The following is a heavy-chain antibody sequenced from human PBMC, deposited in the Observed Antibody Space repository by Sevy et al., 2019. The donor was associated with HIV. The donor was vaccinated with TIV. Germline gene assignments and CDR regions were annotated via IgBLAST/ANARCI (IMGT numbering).Heavy chain of an antibody. Sequence: SETLSLTCAVYVDSFNGHYWSWVRQVPGRGLEWVGEVDLTGNINYNPAFDNRLAISVNRPNNQFSLNLTSLTAADTAVYYCASEPIEAPGRGYFDIWGHGNRVTVSS. J-gene: IGHJ4*03. CDR3: ASEPIEAPGRGYFDI. CDR2: VDLTGNI. V-gene: IGHV4-34*01. CDR1: VDSFNGHY. D-gene: IGHD2-8*02.